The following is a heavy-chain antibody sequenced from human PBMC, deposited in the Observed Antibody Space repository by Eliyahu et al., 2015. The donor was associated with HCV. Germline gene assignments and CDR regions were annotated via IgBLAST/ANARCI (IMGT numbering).Heavy chain of an antibody. J-gene: IGHJ6*02. CDR1: GFTXSXYX. CDR2: IYSGGSST. V-gene: IGHV3-23*03. Sequence: EVQLLESGGGLVQPGGSLRLSCAASGFTXSXYXXXXVRQAPGKGLEWVXVIYSGGSSTYYADSVKGRFTISRDNSKNTLYLKMNSLRAEDTGVYYCAKAPEWDLLGAIYGRTEYGMDVWGQGTTVTVSS. D-gene: IGHD1-26*01. CDR3: AKAPEWDLLGAIYGRTEYGMDV.